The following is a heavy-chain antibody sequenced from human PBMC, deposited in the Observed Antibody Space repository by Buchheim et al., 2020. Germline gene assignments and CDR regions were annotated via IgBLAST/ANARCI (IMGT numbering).Heavy chain of an antibody. Sequence: QVQLVQSGAEVKKPGSSVKVSCKASRGTLSTHAISWVRQAPGQGLEWMGGIIPVFGTANYAQMFQGRVTITADESASTVYMELSSLRSEDTALYYCARGGLGYHGSGTQLDLWGQGTL. CDR3: ARGGLGYHGSGTQLDL. J-gene: IGHJ5*02. CDR1: RGTLSTHA. CDR2: IIPVFGTA. V-gene: IGHV1-69*01. D-gene: IGHD3-10*01.